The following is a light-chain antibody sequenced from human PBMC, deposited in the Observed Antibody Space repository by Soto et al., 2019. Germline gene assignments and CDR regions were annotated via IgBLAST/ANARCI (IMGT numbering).Light chain of an antibody. CDR1: SNDIGAYNY. CDR2: EVF. J-gene: IGLJ1*01. CDR3: SSYAGRETGV. V-gene: IGLV2-8*01. Sequence: HSELPQPPSASGSPGQSVTISCPGTSNDIGAYNYVSWYQQHPGKAPKLLIYEVFRRPSGVPDRFSGSRSGNTASLTVSGLQPEDEADYYCSSYAGRETGVFGTGTKVTVL.